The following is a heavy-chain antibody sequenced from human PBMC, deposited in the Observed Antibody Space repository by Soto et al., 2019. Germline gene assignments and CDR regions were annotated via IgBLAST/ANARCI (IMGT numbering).Heavy chain of an antibody. D-gene: IGHD3-3*01. J-gene: IGHJ6*03. CDR2: TYYRSKWYN. CDR3: AGELFGVVIISYYYYMDV. V-gene: IGHV6-1*01. Sequence: PSQTLSLTCAISGDSVSSNSAAWNWIRQSPSRGLEWLGRTYYRSKWYNDYAVSVKSRITINPDTSKNQFSLQLNSVTPEDTAVYYCAGELFGVVIISYYYYMDVWGKGTTVTVSS. CDR1: GDSVSSNSAA.